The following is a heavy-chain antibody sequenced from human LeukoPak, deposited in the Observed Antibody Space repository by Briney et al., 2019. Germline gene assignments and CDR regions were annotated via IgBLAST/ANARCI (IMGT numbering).Heavy chain of an antibody. V-gene: IGHV1-46*01. CDR1: GNTFTRNY. CDR2: ISPSGDST. CDR3: ARLYSGYDVSAYYFDY. J-gene: IGHJ4*02. Sequence: ASVKVSCKASGNTFTRNYIQWVRQAPGQGLEWMGIISPSGDSTTYAQKFQGRVTMTRDTSTRTVYMELSSLRSEDTAVYYCARLYSGYDVSAYYFDYWGQGTLVTVSS. D-gene: IGHD5-12*01.